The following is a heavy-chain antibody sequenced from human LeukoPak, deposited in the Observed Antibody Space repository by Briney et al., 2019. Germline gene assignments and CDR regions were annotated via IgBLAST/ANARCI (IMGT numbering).Heavy chain of an antibody. CDR2: IYYSGST. CDR3: ARRSVIVVVPIFDY. Sequence: PSETLSLTCTVSGGSISSSSYYWGWIRQPPGKGLEWIGSIYYSGSTYYNPSLKSRVTISVDTSKNQFSLKLSSVTAADTAVYYCARRSVIVVVPIFDYWGQGTLVTVSS. J-gene: IGHJ4*02. D-gene: IGHD3-22*01. V-gene: IGHV4-39*01. CDR1: GGSISSSSYY.